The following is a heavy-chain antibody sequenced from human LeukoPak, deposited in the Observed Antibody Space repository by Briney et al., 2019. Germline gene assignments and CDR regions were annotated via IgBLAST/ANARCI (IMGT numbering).Heavy chain of an antibody. D-gene: IGHD3-10*01. J-gene: IGHJ6*03. CDR1: GSTFDEHG. CDR2: ISWDGGTT. V-gene: IGHV3-43D*03. Sequence: GSLRLSCAASGSTFDEHGMNWVRQAPSKGLEWVSLISWDGGTTYYADSVKGRFTISRDNSKNSLYLQMNSLRGEDTALYYCSRGVIIDHYYYYIDVWGKGTTVTVSS. CDR3: SRGVIIDHYYYYIDV.